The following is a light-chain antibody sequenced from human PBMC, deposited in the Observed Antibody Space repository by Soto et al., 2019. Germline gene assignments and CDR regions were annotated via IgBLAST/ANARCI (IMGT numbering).Light chain of an antibody. CDR3: QQSLTTKT. CDR1: QSVISSY. J-gene: IGKJ1*01. CDR2: GVS. V-gene: IGKV3-20*01. Sequence: EIVLTQSPGTLSLSPGERGPLSCRDGQSVISSYVAWYQQKPGQAPTLLIYGVSTRATGIPDRFSGSGSGTDFTLTIDRLEPEDFAVYYCQQSLTTKTFGQGTKVDIK.